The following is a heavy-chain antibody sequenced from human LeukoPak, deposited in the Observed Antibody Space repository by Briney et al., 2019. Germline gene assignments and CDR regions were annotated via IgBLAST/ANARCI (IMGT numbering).Heavy chain of an antibody. CDR1: GGSISSYY. V-gene: IGHV4-59*01. J-gene: IGHJ4*02. Sequence: KPSETLSLTCTVSGGSISSYYWSWIRQPPGKGLEWIGYIYYSGSTNYTPSLKSRVTISVDTSKNQFSLKLSSVTAADTAVYYCARTTTVVTYFDYWGQGTLVTVSS. CDR2: IYYSGST. D-gene: IGHD4-23*01. CDR3: ARTTTVVTYFDY.